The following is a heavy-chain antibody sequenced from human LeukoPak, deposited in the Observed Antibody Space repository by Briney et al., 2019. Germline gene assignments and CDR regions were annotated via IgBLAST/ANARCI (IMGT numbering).Heavy chain of an antibody. Sequence: SETLTLTCSVSGDYISNYLWPWIRQPPGKGLDWIGYIHSSGYTNYVSSLKSRVSMSVDTSKNQFSLRLSSVTAADTAVYSCVRGLRDEDRYYSYYFMDVWGKGTTVTVSS. V-gene: IGHV4-4*09. J-gene: IGHJ6*03. CDR2: IHSSGYT. CDR3: VRGLRDEDRYYSYYFMDV. CDR1: GDYISNYL. D-gene: IGHD3-16*01.